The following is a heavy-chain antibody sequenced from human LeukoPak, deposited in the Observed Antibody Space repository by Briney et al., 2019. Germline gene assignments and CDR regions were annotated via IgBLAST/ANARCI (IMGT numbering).Heavy chain of an antibody. V-gene: IGHV4-59*08. J-gene: IGHJ4*02. Sequence: SETLSFTCTVSGGSISSYYWSWIRQPPGKGLEWIGYIYYSGSTNYNPSLKSRVTISVDTSKNQFSLKLSSVTAADTAVYYCARHYGYSSSWYDYWGQGTLVTVSS. CDR2: IYYSGST. CDR3: ARHYGYSSSWYDY. CDR1: GGSISSYY. D-gene: IGHD6-13*01.